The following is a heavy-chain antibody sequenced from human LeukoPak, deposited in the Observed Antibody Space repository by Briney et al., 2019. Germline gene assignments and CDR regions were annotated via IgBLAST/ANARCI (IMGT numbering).Heavy chain of an antibody. CDR1: GGSISSSSYY. D-gene: IGHD5-18*01. CDR3: ARERYSYGYRTSSQIDY. J-gene: IGHJ4*02. Sequence: PSETLSLTCTVSGGSISSSSYYWGWIRQPPGKGLEWIGSNYYSGSTYYNPSLKSRVTMSVDTSKNQFSLKLSSVTAADTAVYYCARERYSYGYRTSSQIDYWGQGTLVTVSS. CDR2: NYYSGST. V-gene: IGHV4-39*07.